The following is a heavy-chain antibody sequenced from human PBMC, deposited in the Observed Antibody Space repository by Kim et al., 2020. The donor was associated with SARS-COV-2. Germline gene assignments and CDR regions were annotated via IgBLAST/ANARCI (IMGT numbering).Heavy chain of an antibody. J-gene: IGHJ3*02. D-gene: IGHD3-22*01. Sequence: GGSLRLSCAASGFTFSIYAMTWVRQAPGKGLEWVSGIVGSGGSTYYADSVKGRFTISRDNSKNTLYLQMNSLRGEDTAVYYCAKGPVVATMMVGPAGHAFHSWSEGTMASVS. CDR1: GFTFSIYA. CDR2: IVGSGGST. CDR3: AKGPVVATMMVGPAGHAFHS. V-gene: IGHV3-23*01.